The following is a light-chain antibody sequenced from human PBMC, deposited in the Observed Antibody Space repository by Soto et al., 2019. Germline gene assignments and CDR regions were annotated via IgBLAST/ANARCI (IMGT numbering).Light chain of an antibody. J-gene: IGKJ1*01. CDR2: LGS. Sequence: DIVMTQSPLSLPVTPGEAASISCRSSQSLLHSNGYNFLDWYLQKPGQSPQILINLGSNRSSGVPDRFSGSGSGTDLTLKISRVEAEDVGVYYCMQALQSPRTFGQGTKVEIK. CDR3: MQALQSPRT. V-gene: IGKV2-28*01. CDR1: QSLLHSNGYNF.